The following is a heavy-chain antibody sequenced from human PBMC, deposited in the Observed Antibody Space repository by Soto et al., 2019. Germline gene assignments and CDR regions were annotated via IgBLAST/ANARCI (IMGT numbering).Heavy chain of an antibody. J-gene: IGHJ4*02. CDR3: ARARDYYDRSGYGY. CDR1: GGSISSYY. D-gene: IGHD3-22*01. Sequence: PSETLSLTCTVSGGSISSYYWSWIRQPPGKGLEWIGYIYYSGSTNYNPSLKSRVTISVDTSKNQFSLKLSSVTAADTAVYYCARARDYYDRSGYGYWGQGTLVTVSS. CDR2: IYYSGST. V-gene: IGHV4-59*08.